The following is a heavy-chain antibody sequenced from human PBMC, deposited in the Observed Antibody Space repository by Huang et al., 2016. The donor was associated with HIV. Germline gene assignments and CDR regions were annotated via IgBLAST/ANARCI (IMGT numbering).Heavy chain of an antibody. D-gene: IGHD6-13*01. Sequence: QVQLQQWGAGLLKPSETLSLTCAVYGGSVSGHYWSWIRQPPGKGLEWIAEINDNGYTNYTPSLTSRVTISVHTSRNQFSLKLNSVTAADAAVYYCARASWYEPRSWYFGLWGRGTLVTVSS. CDR2: INDNGYT. V-gene: IGHV4-34*01. CDR1: GGSVSGHY. J-gene: IGHJ2*01. CDR3: ARASWYEPRSWYFGL.